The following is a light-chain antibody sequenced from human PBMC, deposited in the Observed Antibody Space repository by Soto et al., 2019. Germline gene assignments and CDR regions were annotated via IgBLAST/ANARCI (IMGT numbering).Light chain of an antibody. CDR1: QSVSSH. CDR2: DSS. CDR3: QQYNNWPFS. Sequence: EIRMTQSPAILSVSPGESATLSFMASQSVSSHVVWYQQKPGQAPRLLISDSSIRATGVPARFSATGSETDFTLTISGLQSGDSAVYFCQQYNNWPFSFGQGTRLEIK. J-gene: IGKJ5*01. V-gene: IGKV3-15*01.